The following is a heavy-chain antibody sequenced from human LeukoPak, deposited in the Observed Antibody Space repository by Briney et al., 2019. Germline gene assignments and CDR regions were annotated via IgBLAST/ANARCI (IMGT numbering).Heavy chain of an antibody. CDR2: ISAYNGNT. CDR3: ARVWFGELYYWFDP. Sequence: GASVKVSCKASGYTFTNYGISWVRQAPGQGLEWMGWISAYNGNTNYAQKLQGRVTMTTDTSTSTAYMELRSLRSDDTAVYYCARVWFGELYYWFDPWGQGTLVTVSS. J-gene: IGHJ5*02. CDR1: GYTFTNYG. D-gene: IGHD3-10*01. V-gene: IGHV1-18*01.